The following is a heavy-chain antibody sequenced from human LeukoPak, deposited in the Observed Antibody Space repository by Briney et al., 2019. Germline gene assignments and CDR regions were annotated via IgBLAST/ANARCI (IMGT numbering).Heavy chain of an antibody. CDR1: GGAISSYY. J-gene: IGHJ4*02. Sequence: PSETLSLTCTVSGGAISSYYWSWIRQPAGKGLEWIGRIYTSGSTNYNPSLKSGVTMLVDTSKNQFSLKLNSVTAADTAVYFCARNYYYGSGSYSTYYFDYWGQGTLVTVPS. CDR3: ARNYYYGSGSYSTYYFDY. CDR2: IYTSGST. V-gene: IGHV4-4*07. D-gene: IGHD3-10*01.